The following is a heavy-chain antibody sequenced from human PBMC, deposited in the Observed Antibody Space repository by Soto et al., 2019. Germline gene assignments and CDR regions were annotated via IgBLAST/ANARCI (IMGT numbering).Heavy chain of an antibody. CDR1: GVSMRNSY. D-gene: IGHD3-16*01. CDR2: ISTSGNT. J-gene: IGHJ5*02. Sequence: PSETLSLTCCVSGVSMRNSYWTWIRQSAGKGLEWIGRISTSGNTNYNPSLNSRLTMSVDTSKNQVSLKLTSVTAADTAVYYCARGGGAPALGDPWGQGTLVTVSS. V-gene: IGHV4-4*07. CDR3: ARGGGAPALGDP.